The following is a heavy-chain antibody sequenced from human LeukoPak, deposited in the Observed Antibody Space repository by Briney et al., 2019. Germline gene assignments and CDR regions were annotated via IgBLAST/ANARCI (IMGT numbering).Heavy chain of an antibody. CDR2: ISSSGSTI. Sequence: PGGSLRLSCAASGFTFSDYYMSWIRQAPGKGLEWVSYISSSGSTIYYADSVKGRFTISRDNAKNSLYRQMNSLRAEDTAVYYRARSRSPFDWLLSYFDYWGQGTLVTVSS. D-gene: IGHD3-9*01. V-gene: IGHV3-11*01. CDR3: ARSRSPFDWLLSYFDY. CDR1: GFTFSDYY. J-gene: IGHJ4*02.